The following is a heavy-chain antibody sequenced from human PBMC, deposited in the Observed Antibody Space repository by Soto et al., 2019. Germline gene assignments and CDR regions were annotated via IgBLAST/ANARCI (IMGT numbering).Heavy chain of an antibody. D-gene: IGHD6-6*01. CDR2: IIPIFGTA. CDR3: ARHRLVPRLYFDY. CDR1: GGTFSSYA. V-gene: IGHV1-69*13. J-gene: IGHJ4*02. Sequence: SVKVSCKASGGTFSSYASSWVRQAPGQGLEWMGGIIPIFGTANYAQKFQGRVTITADESTSTAYMELSSLRSEDTAVYYCARHRLVPRLYFDYWGQRTLVPVCS.